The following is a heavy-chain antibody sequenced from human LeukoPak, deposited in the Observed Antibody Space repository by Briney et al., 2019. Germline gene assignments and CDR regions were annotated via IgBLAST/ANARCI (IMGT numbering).Heavy chain of an antibody. D-gene: IGHD2-15*01. Sequence: ASVKVSCKASGYTFTDYYLHWVRQAPGQGLEWMGWINSNSGRTHYIQDFQGRVTMTRYTSISTAYMEVSRLRSDDTAVYYCARGGKYGCSGGSCYADSWGQGTLVTVSS. V-gene: IGHV1-2*02. CDR3: ARGGKYGCSGGSCYADS. CDR2: INSNSGRT. J-gene: IGHJ5*01. CDR1: GYTFTDYY.